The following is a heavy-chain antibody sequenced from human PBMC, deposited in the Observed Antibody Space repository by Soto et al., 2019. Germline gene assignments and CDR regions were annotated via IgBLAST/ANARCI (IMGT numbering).Heavy chain of an antibody. V-gene: IGHV4-31*03. D-gene: IGHD2-15*01. Sequence: SETLSLTCTVSGGSISSGGYYWSWIRQHPGKGLGWIGYIYYSGSTYYNPSLKSRVTISVDTSKNQFSLKLSSVTAADTAVYYCAKAAKISNWFDPWGQGTLVTVSS. J-gene: IGHJ5*02. CDR1: GGSISSGGYY. CDR2: IYYSGST. CDR3: AKAAKISNWFDP.